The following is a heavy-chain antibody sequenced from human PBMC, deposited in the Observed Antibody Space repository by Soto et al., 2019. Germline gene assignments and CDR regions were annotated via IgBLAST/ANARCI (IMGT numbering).Heavy chain of an antibody. CDR1: GGSFSKSSYY. D-gene: IGHD3-16*02. Sequence: SETLSLTCTVSGGSFSKSSYYWGWIRQPPGKGLEWIGNVHYSGRTYYNPSLKSRVTISVDTSKSQFSLKLSSVTAADTAVYYCARRLPITFGGVIVIPGGYYFDYWGQGTLVTVSS. V-gene: IGHV4-39*01. J-gene: IGHJ4*02. CDR3: ARRLPITFGGVIVIPGGYYFDY. CDR2: VHYSGRT.